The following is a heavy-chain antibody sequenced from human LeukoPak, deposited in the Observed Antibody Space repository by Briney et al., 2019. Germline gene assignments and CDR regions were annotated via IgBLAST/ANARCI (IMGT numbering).Heavy chain of an antibody. CDR1: GGSISSSSYY. D-gene: IGHD6-13*01. J-gene: IGHJ2*01. CDR2: IYYSGST. V-gene: IGHV4-39*07. Sequence: SETLSLTCTVSGGSISSSSYYWGWIRQPPGKGLEWIGSIYYSGSTYYNPSLKSRVTISVDTSKNQFSLKLSSVTAADTAVYYCARAPIAAVEYFDLWGRGTLVTVSS. CDR3: ARAPIAAVEYFDL.